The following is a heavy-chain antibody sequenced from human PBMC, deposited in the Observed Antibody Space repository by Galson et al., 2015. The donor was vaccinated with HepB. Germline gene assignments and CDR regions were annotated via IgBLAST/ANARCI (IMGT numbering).Heavy chain of an antibody. CDR2: IGTAGDT. CDR3: ARGRRQSSSGYYYYFDY. CDR1: GFTFGSYD. D-gene: IGHD3-22*01. Sequence: SLRLSCAASGFTFGSYDMHWVRQATGKGLEWVSAIGTAGDTYYPGSVKGRFTISRENAKNSLYLQMNSLRAGDTAVYYCARGRRQSSSGYYYYFDYWGQGTLVTISS. J-gene: IGHJ4*02. V-gene: IGHV3-13*04.